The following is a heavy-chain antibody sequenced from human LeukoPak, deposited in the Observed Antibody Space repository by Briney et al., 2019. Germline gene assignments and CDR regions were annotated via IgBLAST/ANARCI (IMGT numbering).Heavy chain of an antibody. V-gene: IGHV4-30-4*08. CDR2: IYYSGST. Sequence: SETLSLTCTVSGGSISSGDYYWSWIRQPPGKGLEWIGYIYYSGSTYYNPSLKSRVTISVDTSKNQFSLKLSSATAAVAAVYYCARSGSYYYDAFDIWGQGTMVTVSS. D-gene: IGHD1-26*01. CDR1: GGSISSGDYY. J-gene: IGHJ3*02. CDR3: ARSGSYYYDAFDI.